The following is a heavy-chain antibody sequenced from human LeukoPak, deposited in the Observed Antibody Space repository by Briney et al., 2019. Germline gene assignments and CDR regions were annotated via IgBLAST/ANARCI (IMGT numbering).Heavy chain of an antibody. Sequence: ASVKVSCKASGYTFTSYYMHWVRQAPGQGLEWMGIINPSGGSTSYAQKFQGRVTMTRDTSTSTVFVELSSLRSEDTAVYYCAREGVGATTGDYWGQGTLVTVSS. CDR3: AREGVGATTGDY. D-gene: IGHD1-26*01. CDR2: INPSGGST. J-gene: IGHJ4*02. V-gene: IGHV1-46*01. CDR1: GYTFTSYY.